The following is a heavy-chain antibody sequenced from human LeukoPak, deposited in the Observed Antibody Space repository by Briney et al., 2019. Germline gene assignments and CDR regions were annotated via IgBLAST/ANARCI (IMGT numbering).Heavy chain of an antibody. J-gene: IGHJ4*02. Sequence: PGGSLRLSCAASGFTFSNYSINWVRQAPGKGLEWVSSISSNIITKYYADSVKGRFTISRDNAKNSVYLQMNSLRDEDTAVYYCARDRGYRYGQFDYWGQGTLVTVSS. D-gene: IGHD5-18*01. CDR1: GFTFSNYS. V-gene: IGHV3-48*02. CDR2: ISSNIITK. CDR3: ARDRGYRYGQFDY.